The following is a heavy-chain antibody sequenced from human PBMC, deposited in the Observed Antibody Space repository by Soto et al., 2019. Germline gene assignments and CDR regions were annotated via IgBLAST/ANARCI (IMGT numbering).Heavy chain of an antibody. V-gene: IGHV1-18*01. CDR1: GYTFTSYG. D-gene: IGHD1-1*01. Sequence: QVHLVQSGAEVRKPGASVKVSCKGSGYTFTSYGIAWGRQAPGQGLEWMGCISAHNDNTNYAQKVQGRVTVNRDTSTSTAYMELRNLRSDDTAVYYCARGRYGDYWGQGALVTVSS. J-gene: IGHJ4*02. CDR3: ARGRYGDY. CDR2: ISAHNDNT.